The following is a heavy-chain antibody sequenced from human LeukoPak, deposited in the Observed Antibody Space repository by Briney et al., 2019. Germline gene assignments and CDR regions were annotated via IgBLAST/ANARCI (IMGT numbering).Heavy chain of an antibody. Sequence: GGSLRLSCVVSGFTVSNNYMSWVRQAPGKGLEWVSGISGSGGSTYYADSLKGRFTISRDNSKNTLYLQMNSLRAEDTAVYYCAKLAPDCSGISCYKGLNPLYYGMDVWGQGTTVTVSS. CDR1: GFTVSNNY. J-gene: IGHJ6*02. CDR2: ISGSGGST. D-gene: IGHD2-2*02. V-gene: IGHV3-23*01. CDR3: AKLAPDCSGISCYKGLNPLYYGMDV.